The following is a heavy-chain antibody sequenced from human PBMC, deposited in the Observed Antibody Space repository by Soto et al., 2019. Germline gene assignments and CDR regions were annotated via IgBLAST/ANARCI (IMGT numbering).Heavy chain of an antibody. J-gene: IGHJ5*02. V-gene: IGHV6-1*01. Sequence: SQTLSLTFAISGDSLSSNTASLNWIRPSPSRGLEWLGRTYFRSKLYNDYAVSVKSRIIINPDTSNNQFSLQLNSVTPEETAVYFCAKGDNLGPKTGYAFDPWGQGIMVTV. CDR1: GDSLSSNTAS. CDR2: TYFRSKLYN. CDR3: AKGDNLGPKTGYAFDP. D-gene: IGHD5-12*01.